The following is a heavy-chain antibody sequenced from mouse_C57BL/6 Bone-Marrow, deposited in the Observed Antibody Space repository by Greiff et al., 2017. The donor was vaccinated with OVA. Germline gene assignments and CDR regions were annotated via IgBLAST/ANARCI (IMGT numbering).Heavy chain of an antibody. V-gene: IGHV1-15*01. D-gene: IGHD1-1*01. Sequence: VQLQQSGAELVRPGASVTLSCKASGYTFTDYEMHWVKQTPVHGLEWIGAIDPETGGTAYNQKFKGKAILTADKSSSTAYMELRSLTTEDSAVYYGARGGYYGSAPGFAYWGPGTLVTVSA. CDR3: ARGGYYGSAPGFAY. J-gene: IGHJ3*01. CDR2: IDPETGGT. CDR1: GYTFTDYE.